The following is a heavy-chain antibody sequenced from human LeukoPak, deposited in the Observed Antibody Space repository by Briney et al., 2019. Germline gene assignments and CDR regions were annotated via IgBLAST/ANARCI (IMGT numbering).Heavy chain of an antibody. V-gene: IGHV3-21*01. CDR3: ARDFHPSSWPEAFDI. J-gene: IGHJ3*02. Sequence: GGSLRLSCAASGFTFSSYSMNWVRRAPGKGLEWVSSISSSSSYIYYADSVKGRFTISRDNAKNSLYLQMNSLRAEDTAVYYCARDFHPSSWPEAFDIWGQGTMVTVSS. D-gene: IGHD6-13*01. CDR2: ISSSSSYI. CDR1: GFTFSSYS.